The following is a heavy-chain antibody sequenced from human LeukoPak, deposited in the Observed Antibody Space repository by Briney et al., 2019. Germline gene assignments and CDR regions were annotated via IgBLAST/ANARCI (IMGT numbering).Heavy chain of an antibody. V-gene: IGHV3-43D*03. J-gene: IGHJ6*03. D-gene: IGHD3-22*01. Sequence: PGGSLRLSCAASGFTFSSYAMSWVRQDPGKGREWVSLISWDGGRTYYADSVKGRFTISRDNSKNSLYLQMNSLRAEDTALYYCAKGGYYYDSSGYYSYMDVWGKGTTVTVSS. CDR3: AKGGYYYDSSGYYSYMDV. CDR1: GFTFSSYA. CDR2: ISWDGGRT.